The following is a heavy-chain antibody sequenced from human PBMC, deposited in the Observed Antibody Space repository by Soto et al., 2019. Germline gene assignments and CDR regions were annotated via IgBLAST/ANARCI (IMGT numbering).Heavy chain of an antibody. CDR2: MNPNSGNT. D-gene: IGHD5-12*01. J-gene: IGHJ6*02. V-gene: IGHV1-8*01. Sequence: QVQLVQSGAEVKKPGASVKVSCKASGYTFTSYDINWVRQATGQGLEWMGWMNPNSGNTGYAQKLQGRVTMTRNTSISTAYMELSSLRSEDTAVYYCARPGATAPRYYYGMDVWGQGTTVTVSS. CDR3: ARPGATAPRYYYGMDV. CDR1: GYTFTSYD.